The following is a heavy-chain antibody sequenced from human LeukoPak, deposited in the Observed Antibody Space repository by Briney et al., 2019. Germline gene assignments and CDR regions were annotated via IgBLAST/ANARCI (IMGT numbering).Heavy chain of an antibody. Sequence: PSETLSLTCTVSGGSIRSSYYYWGWIRQPPGKGLEWIGSIYDSGSTYYNPSLKSRVTISVDTSKNQFSLKLNSVTAADTAVYYCARLPVFHSGWCSKLYRGLWFDPWGQGTLVTVSS. CDR2: IYDSGST. CDR3: ARLPVFHSGWCSKLYRGLWFDP. V-gene: IGHV4-39*01. D-gene: IGHD6-19*01. CDR1: GGSIRSSYYY. J-gene: IGHJ5*02.